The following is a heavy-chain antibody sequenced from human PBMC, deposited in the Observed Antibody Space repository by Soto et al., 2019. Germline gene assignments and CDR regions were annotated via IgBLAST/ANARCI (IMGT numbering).Heavy chain of an antibody. J-gene: IGHJ4*02. D-gene: IGHD4-4*01. V-gene: IGHV1-69*13. CDR1: GGTFSSYA. CDR2: IIPIFGTA. Sequence: SVKVSCKASGGTFSSYAISWVRQAPGQGLEWMGGIIPIFGTANYAQKFQGRVTITADESTSTAYMELSSLRSEDTAVYYCARSMHDYSKCTFDYWGQGTLVTVSS. CDR3: ARSMHDYSKCTFDY.